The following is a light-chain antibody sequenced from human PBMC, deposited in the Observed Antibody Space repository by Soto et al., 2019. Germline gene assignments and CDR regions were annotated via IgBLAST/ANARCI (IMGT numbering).Light chain of an antibody. CDR2: AVS. V-gene: IGLV2-14*01. CDR3: SSYTRSSTLGV. Sequence: QSVLTQPASVSGSPGQSITISCTGKNSDVDGYNYVSWYQQHPGKAHKLMIYAVSNRPSGVSNRFSGSKSGNTASLTISGFQTEDEADYYCSSYTRSSTLGVFGTGTKVTVL. J-gene: IGLJ1*01. CDR1: NSDVDGYNY.